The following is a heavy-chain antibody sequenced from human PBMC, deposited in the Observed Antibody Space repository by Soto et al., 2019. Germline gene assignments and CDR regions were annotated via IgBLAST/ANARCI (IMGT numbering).Heavy chain of an antibody. CDR1: GFTFSSYD. V-gene: IGHV3-13*04. CDR2: IGTAGGT. D-gene: IGHD3-22*01. CDR3: ARGTYYYDSSGYPLFDY. J-gene: IGHJ4*02. Sequence: PGGSLRLSCAASGFTFSSYDMHWVRQATGKGLEWVSAIGTAGGTYYPGSVKGRFTISRENAKNSLYLQMNSLRAGDTAVYYCARGTYYYDSSGYPLFDYWGQGTLVTVSS.